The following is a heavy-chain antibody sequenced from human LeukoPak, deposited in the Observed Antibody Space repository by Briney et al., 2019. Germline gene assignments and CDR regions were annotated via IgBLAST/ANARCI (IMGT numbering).Heavy chain of an antibody. Sequence: GGSLGLSCAASGFTFSTYWMNWYRQAPGKGLEWVGNINQDASEINYVDSVRGRLTISRDNAKNSLHLQMNSLRAEDTAVYYCATDRDNSDWQKRFDSWGQGTLVTVSS. J-gene: IGHJ4*02. V-gene: IGHV3-7*01. CDR1: GFTFSTYW. D-gene: IGHD2-21*02. CDR2: INQDASEI. CDR3: ATDRDNSDWQKRFDS.